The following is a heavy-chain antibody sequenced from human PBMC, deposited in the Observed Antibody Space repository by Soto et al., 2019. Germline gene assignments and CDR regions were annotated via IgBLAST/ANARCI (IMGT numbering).Heavy chain of an antibody. CDR1: GGTFSSYT. J-gene: IGHJ3*02. D-gene: IGHD4-4*01. CDR2: LIPILGIA. Sequence: GASVKVSCTASGGTFSSYTITWVRQAPGQGLEWMGRLIPILGIANYAQKLQGRVTITADKSTSTAYMELSTLRSEDTAMYYCATSITVWGAFNIWGQGTMVTVSS. CDR3: ATSITVWGAFNI. V-gene: IGHV1-69*02.